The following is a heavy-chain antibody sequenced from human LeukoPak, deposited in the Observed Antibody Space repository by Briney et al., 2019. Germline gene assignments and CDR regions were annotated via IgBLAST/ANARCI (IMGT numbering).Heavy chain of an antibody. CDR2: ISSSSSYI. Sequence: GSLRLSCAASGFTFSSYSMNWVRQAPGKGLEWVSSISSSSSYIYYADSVKGRFTISRDNAKNSLYLQMSSLRAEDTAVYYCARGGGSGWYWNDAFDIWGQGTMVTVSS. CDR1: GFTFSSYS. D-gene: IGHD6-19*01. CDR3: ARGGGSGWYWNDAFDI. J-gene: IGHJ3*02. V-gene: IGHV3-21*01.